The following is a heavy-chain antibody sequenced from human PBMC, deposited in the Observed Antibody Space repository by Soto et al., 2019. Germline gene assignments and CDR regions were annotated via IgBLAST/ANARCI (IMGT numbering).Heavy chain of an antibody. J-gene: IGHJ5*02. CDR2: IYATGTT. V-gene: IGHV4-4*07. CDR1: GASISGFY. D-gene: IGHD1-1*01. Sequence: LSLTCTVSGASISGFYWSWIRKSAGKGLERIGRIYATGTTDYNPSLKSRVMMSVDTSKKQFSLKLRSVTAADTAVYYCVRDGTKTLRDWFDPWGQGISVTVSS. CDR3: VRDGTKTLRDWFDP.